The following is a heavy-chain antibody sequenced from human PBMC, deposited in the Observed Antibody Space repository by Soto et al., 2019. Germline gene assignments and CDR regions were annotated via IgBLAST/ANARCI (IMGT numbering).Heavy chain of an antibody. J-gene: IGHJ4*02. CDR3: AHGGPYYYDSSGYYYFDY. V-gene: IGHV2-5*02. CDR1: GFSLSTSGVG. D-gene: IGHD3-22*01. CDR2: IYWDDDK. Sequence: QITLKESGPPLVKPTQTLTLTCTFSGFSLSTSGVGVGWIRQPPGKALEWLALIYWDDDKRYSPSLKSRLTITKDTSKNQVVLTMTNMDPVDTATYYCAHGGPYYYDSSGYYYFDYWGQGTLVTVSS.